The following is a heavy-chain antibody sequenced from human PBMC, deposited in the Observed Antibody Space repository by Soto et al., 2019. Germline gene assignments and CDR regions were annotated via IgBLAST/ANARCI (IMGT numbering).Heavy chain of an antibody. V-gene: IGHV2-5*02. D-gene: IGHD2-2*01. J-gene: IGHJ5*02. CDR3: AHRPNYQGFDP. CDR1: WSPFNSNREA. Sequence: QPVGLECRFRWSPFNSNREAVGWIRQPPGKALEWLAVIYWDDDKRYSPSLKSRLTITKDTSKNQVVLTMTNMDPEDTATYYCAHRPNYQGFDPWGQGTLVTVSS. CDR2: IYWDDDK.